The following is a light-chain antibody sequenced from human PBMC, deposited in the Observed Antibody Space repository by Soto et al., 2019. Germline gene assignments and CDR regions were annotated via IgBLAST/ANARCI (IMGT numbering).Light chain of an antibody. J-gene: IGKJ5*01. V-gene: IGKV1-27*01. CDR3: QNYDSAPTT. CDR2: AAS. CDR1: QGINNS. Sequence: DIHLSQSPSSLSASVGRRFSITCRASQGINNSLAWYQQKPGKVPKVLIYAASTLQPGVPSRFSGSGSGTDFTLTINSLQPDDIATYYCQNYDSAPTTFGQGTRLEIK.